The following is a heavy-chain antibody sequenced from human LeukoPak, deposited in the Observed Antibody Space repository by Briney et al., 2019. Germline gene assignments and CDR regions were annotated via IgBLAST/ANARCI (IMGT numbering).Heavy chain of an antibody. Sequence: ASVKVSCKASGGTFSSYAISWVRQAPGQGLEWMGGIIPIFGTANYAQKFQGRVTITADESASTAYMELSSLRSEDTAVYYCTRDSSGYSYGLDYWGQGTLVTVSS. V-gene: IGHV1-69*13. CDR1: GGTFSSYA. CDR3: TRDSSGYSYGLDY. J-gene: IGHJ4*02. CDR2: IIPIFGTA. D-gene: IGHD5-18*01.